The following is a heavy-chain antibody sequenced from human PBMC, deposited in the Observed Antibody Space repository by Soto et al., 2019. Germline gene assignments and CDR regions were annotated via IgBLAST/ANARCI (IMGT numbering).Heavy chain of an antibody. Sequence: SETLSLTCTVSGGSISSGVYYWSWIRQPPGKGLEWIGYIYYSGSTYYNPSLKSRVTISVDTSKNQFSLKLSSVTAADTAVYYCARSKNYVFWSGYPARGAFDIWGQGTMVTVS. CDR3: ARSKNYVFWSGYPARGAFDI. V-gene: IGHV4-30-4*01. CDR2: IYYSGST. CDR1: GGSISSGVYY. D-gene: IGHD3-3*01. J-gene: IGHJ3*02.